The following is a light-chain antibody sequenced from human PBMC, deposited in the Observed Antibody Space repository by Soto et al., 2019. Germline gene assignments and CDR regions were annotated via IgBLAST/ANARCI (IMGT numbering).Light chain of an antibody. CDR1: QTINRW. V-gene: IGKV1-5*03. CDR2: EAS. Sequence: TITCRASQTINRWLAWHQQKPGKAPKLLIYEASNLETGVPSRFGGSGSVTEYTLTISIRLRADYATCNSQQNVSYPWTFGQGTKVDI. J-gene: IGKJ1*01. CDR3: QQNVSYPWT.